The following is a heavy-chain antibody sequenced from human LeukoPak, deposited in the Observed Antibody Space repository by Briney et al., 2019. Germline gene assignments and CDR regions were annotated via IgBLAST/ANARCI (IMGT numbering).Heavy chain of an antibody. V-gene: IGHV1-2*02. CDR2: ISPKSGGT. D-gene: IGHD3-10*01. CDR3: ARAHPRRITKFDY. Sequence: ASVKVSCKASGYTFSDYYIHWVRQAPGQGLEWMGWISPKSGGTNYAQKLQGRVTMTTDTSTSTAYMELRSLRSDDTAVYYCARAHPRRITKFDYWGQGTLVTVSS. CDR1: GYTFSDYY. J-gene: IGHJ4*02.